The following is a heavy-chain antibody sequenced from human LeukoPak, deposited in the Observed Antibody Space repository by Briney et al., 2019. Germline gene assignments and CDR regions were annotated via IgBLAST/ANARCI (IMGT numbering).Heavy chain of an antibody. CDR1: GFTFSSYA. J-gene: IGHJ4*02. Sequence: GGSLRLSCAASGFTFSSYAMHWVRQAPGKGLEYVSAISSNGGSTYYANSVKGRFTISRDNSKNTLYLQMGSLRAEDMAVYYCATVGVVTRYFDYWGQGTLVTVSS. D-gene: IGHD3-3*01. CDR3: ATVGVVTRYFDY. V-gene: IGHV3-64*01. CDR2: ISSNGGST.